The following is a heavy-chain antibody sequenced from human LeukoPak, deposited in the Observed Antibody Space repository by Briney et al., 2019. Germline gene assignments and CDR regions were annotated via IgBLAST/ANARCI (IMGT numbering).Heavy chain of an antibody. Sequence: GGSLRLSCAASGFTVSSNYMSWVRQAPGKGLEWVSVIYSGGSTYYADSVKGRFTISRDNSKNTLYLQMNSLRAEDTAVYYCARAGRIAVAGYYYYGMDLWGKGTTVTVSS. D-gene: IGHD6-19*01. CDR3: ARAGRIAVAGYYYYGMDL. CDR1: GFTVSSNY. CDR2: IYSGGST. V-gene: IGHV3-53*01. J-gene: IGHJ6*04.